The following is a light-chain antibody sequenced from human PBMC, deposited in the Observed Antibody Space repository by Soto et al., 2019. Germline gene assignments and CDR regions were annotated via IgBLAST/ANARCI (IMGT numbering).Light chain of an antibody. J-gene: IGLJ3*02. CDR2: EVS. V-gene: IGLV2-8*01. CDR3: SSYGGSTNFVL. CDR1: SSDVGGYNY. Sequence: QSALTQPPSASGSPGQSVTISCTGTSSDVGGYNYVSWYQQHPGKAPKLMIYEVSKRPSGVPDRFSGSKSGNTASLTVSGLQAEDEADYYCSSYGGSTNFVLFGGGTKLTVL.